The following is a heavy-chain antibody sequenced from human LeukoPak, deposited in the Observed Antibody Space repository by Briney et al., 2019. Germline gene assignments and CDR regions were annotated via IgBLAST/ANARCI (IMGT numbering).Heavy chain of an antibody. Sequence: PGGSLRLSCAASGFTFSSYGMHWVRQAPGKGLEWVAFIRYDGSNKYYADSVKGRFTISRDNSKNTLYLQMNSLRAEDTAVYYCAMPTGAPREYCSGGSCFALQNWFDPWGQGTLVTVSS. CDR3: AMPTGAPREYCSGGSCFALQNWFDP. D-gene: IGHD2-15*01. CDR2: IRYDGSNK. J-gene: IGHJ5*02. V-gene: IGHV3-30*02. CDR1: GFTFSSYG.